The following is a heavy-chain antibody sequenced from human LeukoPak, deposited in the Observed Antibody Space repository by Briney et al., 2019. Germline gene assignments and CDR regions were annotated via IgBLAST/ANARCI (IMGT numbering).Heavy chain of an antibody. V-gene: IGHV1-2*02. Sequence: ASVKVSCKASGYTFTGYYMHWVRQAPGQGLGWMGWINPNSGGTNYAQKFQGRVTMTRDTSISTAYMELSRLRSDDTAVYYCARTSGYSSSWHEYFQHWGQGTLVTVSS. CDR3: ARTSGYSSSWHEYFQH. J-gene: IGHJ1*01. CDR1: GYTFTGYY. D-gene: IGHD6-13*01. CDR2: INPNSGGT.